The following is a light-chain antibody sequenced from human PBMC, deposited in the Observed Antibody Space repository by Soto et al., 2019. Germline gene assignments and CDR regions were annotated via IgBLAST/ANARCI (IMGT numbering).Light chain of an antibody. CDR3: QQRSNWRGK. J-gene: IGKJ1*01. V-gene: IGKV3-11*01. CDR1: QSVSSY. Sequence: IVLTHSPATLSLSPWERATLSCRASQSVSSYLAWYQQKPGQAPRLLIYDASNRATGIPARFSGSGSGTDFTLTISSLEPEDFAVYYCQQRSNWRGKFGQGTKVDIK. CDR2: DAS.